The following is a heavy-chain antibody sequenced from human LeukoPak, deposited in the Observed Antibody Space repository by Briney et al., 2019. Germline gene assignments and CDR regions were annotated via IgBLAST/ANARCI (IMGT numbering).Heavy chain of an antibody. J-gene: IGHJ4*02. Sequence: LSETLSLTCTVSGGSISSGDYYWSWIRQPPGKGLEWIGYIYYSGSTNYNPSLKSRVTISVDTSKNQFSLKLSSVTAADTAVYYCARVSFGVVRGYYFDYWGQGTLVTVSS. CDR2: IYYSGST. CDR3: ARVSFGVVRGYYFDY. CDR1: GGSISSGDYY. D-gene: IGHD3-3*01. V-gene: IGHV4-61*08.